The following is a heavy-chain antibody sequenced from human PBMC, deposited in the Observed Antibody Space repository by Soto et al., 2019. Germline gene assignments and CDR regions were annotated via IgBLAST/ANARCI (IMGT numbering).Heavy chain of an antibody. CDR1: GFTFSNYW. Sequence: GGSLRLFCAASGFTFSNYWIHWVRQAPGKGLVWVSRIKGDEITTNYADSVKGRFTISRDNAKNTVFVQMHSLRAEDTALYYCARGLYGAYGQDFWGQGILVTVSS. V-gene: IGHV3-74*01. J-gene: IGHJ4*02. D-gene: IGHD4-17*01. CDR3: ARGLYGAYGQDF. CDR2: IKGDEITT.